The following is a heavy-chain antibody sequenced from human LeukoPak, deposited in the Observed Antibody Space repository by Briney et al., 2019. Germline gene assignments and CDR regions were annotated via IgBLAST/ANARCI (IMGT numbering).Heavy chain of an antibody. CDR1: GGSISSGGYS. D-gene: IGHD6-19*01. CDR2: IYHSGST. CDR3: ARAKQWLVLI. J-gene: IGHJ4*02. Sequence: SETLSLTCAVSGGSISSGGYSWSWTRQPPGKGLEWIGYIYHSGSTYYNPSLKSRVTISVDRSKNQFSLKLSSVTAADTAVYYCARAKQWLVLIWGQGTLVTVSS. V-gene: IGHV4-30-2*01.